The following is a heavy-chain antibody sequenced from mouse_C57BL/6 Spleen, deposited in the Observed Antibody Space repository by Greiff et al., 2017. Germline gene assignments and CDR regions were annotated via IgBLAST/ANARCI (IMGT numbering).Heavy chain of an antibody. V-gene: IGHV1-15*01. J-gene: IGHJ3*01. CDR3: TRLSYYSNYGVFAY. Sequence: VQLQQSGAELVRPGASVTLSCKASGYTFTDYEMHWVKQTPVHGLEWIGAIDPETGGTAYNQKFKGKGILTADKSSSTAYMELRSLTSEDSTVYYCTRLSYYSNYGVFAYWGQGTLVTVSA. CDR2: IDPETGGT. D-gene: IGHD2-5*01. CDR1: GYTFTDYE.